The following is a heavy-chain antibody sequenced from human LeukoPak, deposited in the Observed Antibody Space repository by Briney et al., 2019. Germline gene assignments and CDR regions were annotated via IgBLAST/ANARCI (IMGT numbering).Heavy chain of an antibody. D-gene: IGHD2-2*01. Sequence: SETLSLTCTVSGGSISSSSYYWGWIRQPPGKGLEWIGSIYYSGSTYYNPSLKSRVTISVDTSKNQFSLKLSSVTAADTAVYYCARGGGGYCSSTSCPSDFDYWGQGTLVTVSS. CDR1: GGSISSSSYY. V-gene: IGHV4-39*07. CDR3: ARGGGGYCSSTSCPSDFDY. CDR2: IYYSGST. J-gene: IGHJ4*02.